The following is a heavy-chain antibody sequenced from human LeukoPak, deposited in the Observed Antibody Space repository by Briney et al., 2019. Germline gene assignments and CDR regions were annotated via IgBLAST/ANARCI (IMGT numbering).Heavy chain of an antibody. D-gene: IGHD4-17*01. CDR3: ARDPIPVTRDY. Sequence: GGSLRLSYAASGFTFSTYWMSWVRQAPGKGLEWVANIKQDGSEKYYVDSVKGRFTISRDNAKNSLYLQMNSLRAEDTAVYYCARDPIPVTRDYWGQGSLVTVSS. J-gene: IGHJ4*02. V-gene: IGHV3-7*03. CDR1: GFTFSTYW. CDR2: IKQDGSEK.